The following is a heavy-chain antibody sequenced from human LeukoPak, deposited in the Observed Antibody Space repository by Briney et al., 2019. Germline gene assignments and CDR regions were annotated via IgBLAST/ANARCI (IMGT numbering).Heavy chain of an antibody. CDR3: ARGSMVLLWFGELFRYYFDY. Sequence: SSETLSLTCAVYGGSFSGYYWSWIRQPPGKGLEWIGEINHSGSTNYNPSLKSRVTISVDTSKNQFSLKLSSVTAADTAVYYCARGSMVLLWFGELFRYYFDYWGQGTLVTVSS. V-gene: IGHV4-34*01. J-gene: IGHJ4*02. CDR1: GGSFSGYY. CDR2: INHSGST. D-gene: IGHD3-10*01.